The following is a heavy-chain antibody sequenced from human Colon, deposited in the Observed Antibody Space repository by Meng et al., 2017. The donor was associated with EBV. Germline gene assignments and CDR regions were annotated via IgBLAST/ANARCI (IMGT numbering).Heavy chain of an antibody. V-gene: IGHV4-34*12. CDR2: IIHGGSP. D-gene: IGHD2-8*02. J-gene: IGHJ4*02. Sequence: QVHLQRCGAGVLRPSGTLSLTCAVTGGSLSGAYLNWIRQPPGKGLEWIGEIIHGGSPSYNPSLKSRVTISIDTSKNQLSLMLSSVTAADTAVYYCARRPTGIDYWGQGTLVTVSS. CDR1: GGSLSGAY. CDR3: ARRPTGIDY.